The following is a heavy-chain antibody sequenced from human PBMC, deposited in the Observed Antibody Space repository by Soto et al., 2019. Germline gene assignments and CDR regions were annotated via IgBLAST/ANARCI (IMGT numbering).Heavy chain of an antibody. CDR2: IKNSGNP. J-gene: IGHJ4*02. CDR1: GGSISTGDHY. Sequence: QVQLQESGPGLVKPSQTLSLTCTVSGGSISTGDHYWSWIRQPPGKGPEWIGHIKNSGNPYYSPSLKSRATVSGDTSTNQYSLKLISVTAADTAVYFCARGRGFGYGIDYWGQGNLVSVSS. V-gene: IGHV4-30-4*01. CDR3: ARGRGFGYGIDY. D-gene: IGHD5-18*01.